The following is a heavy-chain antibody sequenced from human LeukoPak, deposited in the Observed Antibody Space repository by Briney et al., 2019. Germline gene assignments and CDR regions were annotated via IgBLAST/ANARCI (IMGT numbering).Heavy chain of an antibody. J-gene: IGHJ3*02. V-gene: IGHV3-30*04. Sequence: GGSLRLSCAASGFTFSSHPMNWVRQAPGKGLEWVAVIANDGRFTHYADSVKGRFTISRDNSKSTLEMQMNSLRAEDTALYYCVKEANGFDMWGLGTMVTVS. CDR3: VKEANGFDM. CDR1: GFTFSSHP. CDR2: IANDGRFT. D-gene: IGHD2-8*01.